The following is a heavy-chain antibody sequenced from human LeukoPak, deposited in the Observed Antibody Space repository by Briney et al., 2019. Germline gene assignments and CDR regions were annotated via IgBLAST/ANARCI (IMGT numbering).Heavy chain of an antibody. Sequence: SETLSLTCTVSGGSISSYYWGWIRQPPGKGLEWIGSIYYSGSTCYNPSLKSRVTISVDTSKNQFSLKLSSVTAADTAVYYCARPVSPDEGPGGGVYYYYYMDVWGKGTTVTVSS. D-gene: IGHD1-14*01. CDR2: IYYSGST. V-gene: IGHV4-39*01. CDR3: ARPVSPDEGPGGGVYYYYYMDV. J-gene: IGHJ6*03. CDR1: GGSISSYY.